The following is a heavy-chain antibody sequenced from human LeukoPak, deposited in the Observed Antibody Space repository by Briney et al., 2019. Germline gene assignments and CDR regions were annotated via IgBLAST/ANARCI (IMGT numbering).Heavy chain of an antibody. CDR2: ISSSSSYT. V-gene: IGHV3-11*03. CDR3: ARSRYCSGGSCYIFDY. J-gene: IGHJ4*02. D-gene: IGHD2-15*01. Sequence: GGSLRLSCAASGFTFSDYYMSWIRQAPGKGLEWVSSISSSSSYTNYADSVKGRFTISRDNAKNSLYLQMNSLRAEDTAVYYCARSRYCSGGSCYIFDYWGQGTLVTVSS. CDR1: GFTFSDYY.